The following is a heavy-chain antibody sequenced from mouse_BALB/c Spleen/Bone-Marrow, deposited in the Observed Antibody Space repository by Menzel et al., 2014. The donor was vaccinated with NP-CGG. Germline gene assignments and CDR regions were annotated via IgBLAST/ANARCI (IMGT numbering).Heavy chain of an antibody. CDR2: ISSGGSYT. Sequence: DVMLVESGGGLVKPGGSLKLSCAASGFTFSSYAMSWVRQTPEKRLEWVATISSGGSYTYYPDSVKGRFTISRDNAKNTLYLQMSSLRSEDTVMYYCARHGITRLLDYWGQGTTLTVSS. CDR3: ARHGITRLLDY. J-gene: IGHJ2*01. V-gene: IGHV5-9-1*01. D-gene: IGHD2-4*01. CDR1: GFTFSSYA.